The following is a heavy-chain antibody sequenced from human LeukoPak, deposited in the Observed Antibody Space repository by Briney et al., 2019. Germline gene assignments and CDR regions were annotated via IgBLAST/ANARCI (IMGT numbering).Heavy chain of an antibody. Sequence: ASVKVSCKASGYTFTSYDINRVRQATGQGLEWMRWMNPNSGNTGYAQKFQGRVTMTRNTSISTAYMELSSLRSEDTAVYYCAREREVYGSGSYPVGMDVWGQGTTVTVSS. J-gene: IGHJ6*02. V-gene: IGHV1-8*01. CDR3: AREREVYGSGSYPVGMDV. CDR2: MNPNSGNT. D-gene: IGHD3-10*01. CDR1: GYTFTSYD.